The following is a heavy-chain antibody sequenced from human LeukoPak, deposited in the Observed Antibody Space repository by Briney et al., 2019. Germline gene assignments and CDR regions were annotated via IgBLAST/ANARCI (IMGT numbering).Heavy chain of an antibody. CDR1: GVSFRKYF. D-gene: IGHD2-15*01. CDR3: ASSFTPYYYDV. J-gene: IGHJ4*02. Sequence: GGSLRLSCAASGVSFRKYFMSWARQAPGKGLEWVATISNDASATTYGDSVWGRVTISRDNAQNSVFLQMHSLRAGDTAVYYCASSFTPYYYDVWGQGILVTVSS. CDR2: ISNDASAT. V-gene: IGHV3-7*01.